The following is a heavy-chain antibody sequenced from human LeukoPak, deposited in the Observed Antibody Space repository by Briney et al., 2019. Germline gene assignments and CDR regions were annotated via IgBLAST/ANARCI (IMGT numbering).Heavy chain of an antibody. CDR2: INYSGST. CDR1: RGSISSSRYY. CDR3: ARHETADWFDP. J-gene: IGHJ5*02. V-gene: IGHV4-39*01. Sequence: SETLSLTCTVSRGSISSSRYYWGWSRQPPGKGLEWIASINYSGSTQYNPSLKSRVTISVDTSKRQFSLKLNSVTAADTAVYYCARHETADWFDPWGQGTLVSVSS.